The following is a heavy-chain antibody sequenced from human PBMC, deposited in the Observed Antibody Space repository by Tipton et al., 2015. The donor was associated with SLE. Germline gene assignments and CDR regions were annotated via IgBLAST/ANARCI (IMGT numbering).Heavy chain of an antibody. CDR2: IYYSGST. CDR1: GYSISSGYY. V-gene: IGHV4-38-2*01. D-gene: IGHD4-23*01. CDR3: ARKVNDYYYGMDV. J-gene: IGHJ6*02. Sequence: TLSLTCAVSGYSISSGYYWGWIRQPPGKGLEWIGSIYYSGSTYYNPSLKSRVTISVDTSKNQFSLKLSSVTAADTAVYYCARKVNDYYYGMDVWGQGTTVTVSS.